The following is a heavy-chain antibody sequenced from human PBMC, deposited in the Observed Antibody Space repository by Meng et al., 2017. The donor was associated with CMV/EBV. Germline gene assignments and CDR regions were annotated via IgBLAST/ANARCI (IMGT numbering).Heavy chain of an antibody. CDR3: ARGSGYCSSTSCYNYFQH. D-gene: IGHD2-2*02. V-gene: IGHV1-69*05. CDR2: IIPIFGTA. CDR1: GGTFSSYA. J-gene: IGHJ1*01. Sequence: SVKVSCKASGGTFSSYAISWVRQAPGQGLEWMGGIIPIFGTANYAQKFQGRVTITTDESTSTAYMELSSLRSEDTAVYYCARGSGYCSSTSCYNYFQHWGQGTLVTSPQ.